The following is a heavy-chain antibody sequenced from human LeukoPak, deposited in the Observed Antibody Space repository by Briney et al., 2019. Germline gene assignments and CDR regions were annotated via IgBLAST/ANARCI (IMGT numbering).Heavy chain of an antibody. CDR3: ARALRAIYSYGLTVAFDY. CDR2: IIPIFGTA. V-gene: IGHV1-69*01. D-gene: IGHD5-18*01. CDR1: GGTFSRYA. Sequence: ASVKVSCTASGGTFSRYAISWVRQAPGQGLEWMGGIIPIFGTANYAQKFQGRVTITADESTSTAYMELSSLRSEDTAVYYCARALRAIYSYGLTVAFDYWGQGTLVTVSS. J-gene: IGHJ4*02.